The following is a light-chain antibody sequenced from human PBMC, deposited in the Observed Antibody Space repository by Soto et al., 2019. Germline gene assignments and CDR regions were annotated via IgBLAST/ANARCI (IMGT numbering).Light chain of an antibody. CDR1: QSISTY. Sequence: DIQMTQYPSSLAASVGARVTITCLASQSISTYLNWYQQKPWKAPKVLIFDASRLQSGVASRFSGSGSVTDFTLTISSLQPEDSATYYCQQSYSAPWTFGQGTKVQVK. CDR2: DAS. CDR3: QQSYSAPWT. V-gene: IGKV1-39*01. J-gene: IGKJ1*01.